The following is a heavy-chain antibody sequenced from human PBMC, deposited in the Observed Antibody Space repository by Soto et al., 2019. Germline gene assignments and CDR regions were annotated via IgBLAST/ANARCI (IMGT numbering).Heavy chain of an antibody. CDR3: ARVLGYCSGGYCYTFDY. D-gene: IGHD2-15*01. CDR2: IYYSGST. V-gene: IGHV4-31*03. Sequence: SETLSLTCTVSGGSISSGDYYWSWIRQHPGKGLEWIGYIYYSGSTYYNPSLKSRLTISVDMSKNQFSLNLSSVTAADTAVYYCARVLGYCSGGYCYTFDYWGQGTLVTVSS. CDR1: GGSISSGDYY. J-gene: IGHJ4*02.